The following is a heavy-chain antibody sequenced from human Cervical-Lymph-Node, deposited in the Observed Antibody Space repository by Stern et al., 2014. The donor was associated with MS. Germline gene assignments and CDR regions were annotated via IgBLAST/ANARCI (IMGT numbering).Heavy chain of an antibody. V-gene: IGHV3-9*01. CDR1: QITFADYG. CDR3: AKSYSSSWSGWIDS. Sequence: EVQLVESGGGLVQPGRSLRLSCSASQITFADYGFHWVRQVPGKGLEWGAGIGWNSATKVYADSVKGRFTISRDNARDSLYLQMNNLTPDDTALYYCAKSYSSSWSGWIDSWGQGILVTVSS. CDR2: IGWNSATK. D-gene: IGHD6-13*01. J-gene: IGHJ5*01.